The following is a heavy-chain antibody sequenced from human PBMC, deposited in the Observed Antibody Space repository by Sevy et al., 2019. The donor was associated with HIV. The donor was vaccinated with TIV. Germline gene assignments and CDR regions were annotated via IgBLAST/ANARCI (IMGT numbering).Heavy chain of an antibody. J-gene: IGHJ4*02. CDR1: GFTFSSYW. D-gene: IGHD3-16*01. V-gene: IGHV3-7*01. CDR2: IKQDGSEK. CDR3: ARDYRGYYDYVWGSS. Sequence: GGSLRLSCAASGFTFSSYWMSWVRQAPGKGLEWVANIKQDGSEKYYVDSVKGRFTISRDNAKNSLYLQMNSLRAEDTAVYYCARDYRGYYDYVWGSSWGQGTLVTVSS.